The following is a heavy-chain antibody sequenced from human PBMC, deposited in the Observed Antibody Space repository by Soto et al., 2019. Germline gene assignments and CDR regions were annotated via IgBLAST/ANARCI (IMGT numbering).Heavy chain of an antibody. V-gene: IGHV3-13*01. J-gene: IGHJ6*02. Sequence: PGGSLRLSCAASGFTFSSYDMHWVRQATGKGLEWVSAIGTAGDTYYPGSVKGRFTISRENAKSSLYLQMNSLRAEDTAVYYCARAPPVTLYYYYGMDVWGQGTTVTVS. CDR2: IGTAGDT. D-gene: IGHD4-17*01. CDR3: ARAPPVTLYYYYGMDV. CDR1: GFTFSSYD.